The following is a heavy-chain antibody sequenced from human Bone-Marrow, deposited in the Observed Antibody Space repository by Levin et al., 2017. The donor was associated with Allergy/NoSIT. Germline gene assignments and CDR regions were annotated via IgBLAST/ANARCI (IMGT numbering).Heavy chain of an antibody. D-gene: IGHD4-17*01. V-gene: IGHV4-59*01. CDR2: IYYSGST. CDR3: ARSTVIAPFDY. Sequence: ESLKISCTVSGGSISSYYWSWIRQPPGKGLEWIGYIYYSGSTNYNPSLKSRVTISVDTSKNQFSLKLSSVTAADTAVYYCARSTVIAPFDYWGQGTLVTVSS. CDR1: GGSISSYY. J-gene: IGHJ4*02.